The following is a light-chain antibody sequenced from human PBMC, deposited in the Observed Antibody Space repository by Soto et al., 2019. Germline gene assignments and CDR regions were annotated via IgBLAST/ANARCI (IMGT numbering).Light chain of an antibody. Sequence: DFQMTQSPSSLSASVGDRVTITCRATQDIKNYLNWCQQKPGRAPKLLISDASTLQRGVPSRFSGSGSGTHFTFVISSLQPEDVGTYYCQQSDNLPLTFGQGTRLDIK. V-gene: IGKV1-33*01. CDR2: DAS. J-gene: IGKJ5*01. CDR1: QDIKNY. CDR3: QQSDNLPLT.